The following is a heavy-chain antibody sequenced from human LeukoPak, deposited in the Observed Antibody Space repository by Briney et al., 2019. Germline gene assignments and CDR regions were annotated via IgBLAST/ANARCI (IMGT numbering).Heavy chain of an antibody. J-gene: IGHJ6*03. V-gene: IGHV1-8*01. CDR2: MSPNSGNT. D-gene: IGHD3-10*01. Sequence: GASVKVSCKASGYTFTSYDINWVRQATGQGLEWMGWMSPNSGNTGYAQKFQGRVTMTRNTSISTAYMALSSLRSEDTAVYYCARGGFRDYYYYMDVWGKGTTVTISS. CDR1: GYTFTSYD. CDR3: ARGGFRDYYYYMDV.